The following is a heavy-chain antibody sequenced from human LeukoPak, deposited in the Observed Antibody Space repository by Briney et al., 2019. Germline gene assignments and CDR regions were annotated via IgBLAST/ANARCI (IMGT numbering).Heavy chain of an antibody. D-gene: IGHD1-26*01. CDR3: ARTRPQDHATSYMDV. V-gene: IGHV4-59*08. Sequence: SETLSLTCNVSGDSITSDYWSWIRQSPEKGLEWIGFIFYSGTTSYNPPLQSRVTISMDTSKSQFSLKLSSVTAADTAVYYCARTRPQDHATSYMDVWGKGTTVTVSS. J-gene: IGHJ6*03. CDR2: IFYSGTT. CDR1: GDSITSDY.